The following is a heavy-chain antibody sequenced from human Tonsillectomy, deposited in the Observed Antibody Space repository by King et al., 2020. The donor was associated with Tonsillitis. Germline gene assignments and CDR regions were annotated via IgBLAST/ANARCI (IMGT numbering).Heavy chain of an antibody. CDR1: GGSISSNSFY. J-gene: IGHJ3*01. Sequence: QLQESGPGLVKPSETLSLTCTVSGGSISSNSFYWGWIRQPPGEGLEWIGSIYYSGRTFYNPSLKSRVTISIDTSKNQFFLNLSSVTAADRAVYFCAXRHHXXXPXXXDSRAXDAFXVWGXXTMVTV. V-gene: IGHV4-39*07. CDR2: IYYSGRT. D-gene: IGHD3-22*01. CDR3: AXRHHXXXPXXXDSRAXDAFXV.